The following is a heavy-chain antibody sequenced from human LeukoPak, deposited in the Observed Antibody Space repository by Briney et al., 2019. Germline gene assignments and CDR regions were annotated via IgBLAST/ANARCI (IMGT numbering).Heavy chain of an antibody. CDR2: ISAYNGNT. D-gene: IGHD6-19*01. J-gene: IGHJ3*02. CDR1: GYTFTSYG. Sequence: ASVKVSCKASGYTFTSYGISWVRQAPGQGIEWMGWISAYNGNTNYAQKLQGRVTMTTDTSTSTAYMELRSLRSDDTAVYYCARGATRGIAVAEDAFDIWGQGTMVTVSS. V-gene: IGHV1-18*01. CDR3: ARGATRGIAVAEDAFDI.